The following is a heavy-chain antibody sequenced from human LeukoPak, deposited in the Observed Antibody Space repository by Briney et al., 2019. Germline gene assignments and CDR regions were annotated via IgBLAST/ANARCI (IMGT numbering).Heavy chain of an antibody. Sequence: ASVKVSCKASGYTFTSYYMHWVRQAPGQGLEWMGIINPSGGSTSYAQKFQGRVTMTRDMSTSTVYMELSSLRSEDTAVYYCAADLMVRGVIDYWGQGTLVTVSS. V-gene: IGHV1-46*01. CDR2: INPSGGST. J-gene: IGHJ4*02. CDR3: AADLMVRGVIDY. CDR1: GYTFTSYY. D-gene: IGHD3-10*01.